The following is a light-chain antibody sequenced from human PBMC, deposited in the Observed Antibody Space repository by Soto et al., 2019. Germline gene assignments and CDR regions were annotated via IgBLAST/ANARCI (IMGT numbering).Light chain of an antibody. J-gene: IGLJ3*02. CDR3: QSYDSSLTAWV. CDR1: SSNIGAGYD. CDR2: RNV. Sequence: QSVLTQPPSVSGAAGQRVTISCTGSSSNIGAGYDVHWYQQLPGTAPKLLVYRNVNRPSGVLDRFSGSKSGASASLAITGLQAEDETDYYGQSYDSSLTAWVFGGGTKLTVL. V-gene: IGLV1-40*01.